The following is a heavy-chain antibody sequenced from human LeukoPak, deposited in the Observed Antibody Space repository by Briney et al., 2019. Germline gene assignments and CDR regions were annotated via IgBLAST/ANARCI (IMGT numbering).Heavy chain of an antibody. CDR2: ISYDGSNK. Sequence: GVSLRLSCAASGFTFSSYAMHWVRQAPGKGLEWVAVISYDGSNKYYADSVKGRFTISRDNSKNTLYLQMNSLRAEDTAVYYCARDYYYGSGSYLFNYWGQGTLVTVSS. V-gene: IGHV3-30-3*01. D-gene: IGHD3-10*01. CDR1: GFTFSSYA. J-gene: IGHJ4*02. CDR3: ARDYYYGSGSYLFNY.